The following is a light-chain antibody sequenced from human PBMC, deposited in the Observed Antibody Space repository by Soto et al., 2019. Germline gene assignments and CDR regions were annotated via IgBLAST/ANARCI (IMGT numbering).Light chain of an antibody. CDR2: WAS. CDR3: QQYYSTPLT. V-gene: IGKV4-1*01. Sequence: DIVMTQSPDSLTVSLGERATINCKSSQSVLYSSNNKYYLAWFQQKPGQPPKLLIYWASTRESGVPDRFSGSGSGTDFTLSISSLQAEDVALYYCQQYYSTPLTFGGGTKVEIK. J-gene: IGKJ4*01. CDR1: QSVLYSSNNKYY.